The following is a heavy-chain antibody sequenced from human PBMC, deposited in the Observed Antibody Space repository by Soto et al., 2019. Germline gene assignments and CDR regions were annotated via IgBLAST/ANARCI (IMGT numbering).Heavy chain of an antibody. Sequence: SETLSLTCTVSGGSISSGDYYWSWIRQPPGKGLEWIGYIYYSGSTYYNPSLKSRVTISVDTSKNQFSLKLSSVTAADTAVYYCARAPYYYDSSGYYPDYWGQGTLVTVSS. CDR1: GGSISSGDYY. V-gene: IGHV4-30-4*01. D-gene: IGHD3-22*01. J-gene: IGHJ4*02. CDR2: IYYSGST. CDR3: ARAPYYYDSSGYYPDY.